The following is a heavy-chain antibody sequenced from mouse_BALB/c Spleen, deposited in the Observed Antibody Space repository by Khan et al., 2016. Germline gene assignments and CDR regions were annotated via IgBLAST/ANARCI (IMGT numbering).Heavy chain of an antibody. CDR3: AAYYRDAMDY. D-gene: IGHD2-14*01. CDR1: GYTFTNYG. V-gene: IGHV9-3-1*01. Sequence: QVQLKQSGPELKKPGETVKISCKASGYTFTNYGMNWVKQAPGKGLKWMGWINTYTGEPTYADDFKGRVAFSLETSASTAYLQINNLKNEDTATYFCAAYYRDAMDYWGQGTSVTVSS. CDR2: INTYTGEP. J-gene: IGHJ4*01.